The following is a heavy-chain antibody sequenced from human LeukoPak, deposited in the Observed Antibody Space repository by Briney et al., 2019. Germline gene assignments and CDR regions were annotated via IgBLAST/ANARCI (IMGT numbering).Heavy chain of an antibody. CDR1: GGSISSSSYY. Sequence: SETLSLTCTVSGGSISSSSYYWGWIRQPPGKGLEWIGSIYYSVSTYYNPSLKSRVTISVDTSKNQFSLKLSSVTAADTAVYYCARIYGDYVYYYYMDVWGKGTTVPVSS. CDR3: ARIYGDYVYYYYMDV. V-gene: IGHV4-39*01. D-gene: IGHD4-17*01. J-gene: IGHJ6*03. CDR2: IYYSVST.